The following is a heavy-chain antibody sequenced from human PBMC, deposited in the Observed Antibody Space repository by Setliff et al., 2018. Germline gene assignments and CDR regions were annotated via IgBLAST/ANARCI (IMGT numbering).Heavy chain of an antibody. CDR2: MKQDGSEI. J-gene: IGHJ3*02. CDR3: ARDQVVARVHGFDI. V-gene: IGHV3-7*03. CDR1: GFSFNRHW. D-gene: IGHD2-15*01. Sequence: GGSLRLSCEASGFSFNRHWMTWVRQAPGKGLEWVANMKQDGSEIYYVDYVKGRFTISRDNDKSTLYLQMNSLRADDKAVYYCARDQVVARVHGFDIWGRGTKVTVSS.